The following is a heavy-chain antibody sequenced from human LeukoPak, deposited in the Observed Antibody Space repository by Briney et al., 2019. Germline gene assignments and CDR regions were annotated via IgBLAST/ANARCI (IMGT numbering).Heavy chain of an antibody. D-gene: IGHD3-9*01. CDR1: GYTFTGYY. CDR2: INPHSGGT. CDR3: ARGLLTGRNWYFDL. Sequence: ASVKVSCKASGYTFTGYYMHWVRQAPGQGLERMGWINPHSGGTNYAQSFQGRVTMTRDTSISTVYMELRTLRSDDTAVYFCARGLLTGRNWYFDLWGRGTLVTASS. J-gene: IGHJ2*01. V-gene: IGHV1-2*02.